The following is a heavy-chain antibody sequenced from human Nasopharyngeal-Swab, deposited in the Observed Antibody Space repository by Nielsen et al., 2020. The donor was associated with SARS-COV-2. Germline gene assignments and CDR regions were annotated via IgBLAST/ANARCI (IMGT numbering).Heavy chain of an antibody. J-gene: IGHJ4*02. V-gene: IGHV3-43*01. CDR2: ISWDGGST. D-gene: IGHD2-15*01. Sequence: GESLKISCAASGFTFDDYTMHWVRQAPGKGLEWVSLISWDGGSTYYAGSVKGRFTTSRDNSKNSLYLQMNSLRTEDTALYYCAMIGGSVIDYWGQGTLVTVSS. CDR3: AMIGGSVIDY. CDR1: GFTFDDYT.